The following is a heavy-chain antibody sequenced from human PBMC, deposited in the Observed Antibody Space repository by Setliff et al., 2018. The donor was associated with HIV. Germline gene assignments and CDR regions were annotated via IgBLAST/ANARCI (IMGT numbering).Heavy chain of an antibody. D-gene: IGHD2-15*01. Sequence: SETLSLTCSVPGYSISSGYYWGWIRHSPGEGLEWIGSIHQSGTTSYSPSLKSRVSISIDRSKNQFSLRLSSVTAADTAVYYCGLAMGGHCSDGRCYCFDLWGQGALVTVSS. CDR1: GYSISSGYY. J-gene: IGHJ4*02. CDR2: IHQSGTT. CDR3: GLAMGGHCSDGRCYCFDL. V-gene: IGHV4-38-2*01.